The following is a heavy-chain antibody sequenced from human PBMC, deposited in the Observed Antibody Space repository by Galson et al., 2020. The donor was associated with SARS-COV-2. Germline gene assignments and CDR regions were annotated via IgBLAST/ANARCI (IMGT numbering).Heavy chain of an antibody. CDR3: ARAIPPKYYYDSSGYYCD. D-gene: IGHD3-22*01. CDR1: GFTFSSYS. J-gene: IGHJ4*02. CDR2: ISSSSSYI. V-gene: IGHV3-21*01. Sequence: GGSLRLSCAASGFTFSSYSMNWVRQAPGKGLEWVSSISSSSSYIYYADSVKGRFTISRDNAKNSLYLQMNSLRAEDTAVYYCARAIPPKYYYDSSGYYCDWGQGTLVTVSS.